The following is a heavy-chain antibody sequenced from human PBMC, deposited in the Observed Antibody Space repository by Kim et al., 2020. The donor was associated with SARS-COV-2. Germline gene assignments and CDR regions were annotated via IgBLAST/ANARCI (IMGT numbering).Heavy chain of an antibody. J-gene: IGHJ4*02. CDR1: GFTFSSYW. Sequence: GGSLRLSCAASGFTFSSYWMHWVRQVPGKGLVWVSRMETHENSATYADSVKGRFTISRDNAKNTLYLHMNSLRAEDTAVYYCARAGRGIQLDYWGQGALVTVSS. CDR2: METHENSA. CDR3: ARAGRGIQLDY. D-gene: IGHD3-16*01. V-gene: IGHV3-74*01.